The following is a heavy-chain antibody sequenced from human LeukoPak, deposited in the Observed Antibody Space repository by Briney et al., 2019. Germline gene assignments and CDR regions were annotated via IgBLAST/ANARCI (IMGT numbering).Heavy chain of an antibody. CDR3: ARVWSSSGWYQDY. CDR2: ISSSSRSM. D-gene: IGHD6-19*01. J-gene: IGHJ4*02. Sequence: PGGSLRLSCAASGFIFSQYSMNWVRQAPGKGLEWVSYISSSSRSMYYKDSVKGRFTISRDNAKNSLYLQMNSLRDEDTAVYYCARVWSSSGWYQDYWGQGALVTVSS. V-gene: IGHV3-48*02. CDR1: GFIFSQYS.